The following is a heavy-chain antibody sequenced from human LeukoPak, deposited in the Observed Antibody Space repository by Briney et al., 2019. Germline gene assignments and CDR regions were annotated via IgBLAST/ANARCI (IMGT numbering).Heavy chain of an antibody. CDR3: SRGLRGRSGYYFDS. J-gene: IGHJ4*02. Sequence: SETLSLTCTVSGGSISSGDYYWNWIRQPPGKGLEWIGYIYYSGSTYYNPSLKSRVTISLDTSKIQFSLRLSSVTAADTAVYYCSRGLRGRSGYYFDSWGQGTLVTVSS. CDR1: GGSISSGDYY. V-gene: IGHV4-30-4*01. CDR2: IYYSGST.